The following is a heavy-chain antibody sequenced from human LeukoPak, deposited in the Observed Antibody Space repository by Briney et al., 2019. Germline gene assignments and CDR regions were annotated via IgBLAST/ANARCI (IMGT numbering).Heavy chain of an antibody. CDR3: ARARSYDFWSGSNYYYYYMDV. J-gene: IGHJ6*03. V-gene: IGHV1-18*01. Sequence: ASVKVFCKASGYTFTSYGISWVRQAPGQGLEWMGWISAYNGNTNYEQKLQGRVTMTTDTSTSTAYMELRSLRSDDTAVYYCARARSYDFWSGSNYYYYYMDVWGKGTTVTVSS. CDR1: GYTFTSYG. D-gene: IGHD3-3*01. CDR2: ISAYNGNT.